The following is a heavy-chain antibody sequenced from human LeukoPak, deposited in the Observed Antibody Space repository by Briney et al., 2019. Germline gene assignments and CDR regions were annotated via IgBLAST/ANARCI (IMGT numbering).Heavy chain of an antibody. Sequence: SVKVSCKASGGTFSSYTISWVRQAPGQGLEWMGGIIPIFGTANYAQKFQGRVTITADESTSTAYMELSSLRSEDTAVYYCARESENVTTVVMWGQGTLVTVSS. CDR1: GGTFSSYT. CDR3: ARESENVTTVVM. J-gene: IGHJ4*02. D-gene: IGHD4-23*01. CDR2: IIPIFGTA. V-gene: IGHV1-69*13.